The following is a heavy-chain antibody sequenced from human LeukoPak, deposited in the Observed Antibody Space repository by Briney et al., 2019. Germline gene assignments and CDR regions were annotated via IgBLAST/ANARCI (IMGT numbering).Heavy chain of an antibody. V-gene: IGHV4-31*03. J-gene: IGHJ5*02. CDR1: GGSISSGDYS. CDR3: ARVAAAGNLHNWFDP. Sequence: SETLSLTCTVSGGSISSGDYSWSWIRQHPGKGLEWIGYIFYSGSTYYNPSLKSRVTISVDTSNNQFSLKLSSVTAADTAVYYCARVAAAGNLHNWFDPWGQGTLVTVSS. CDR2: IFYSGST. D-gene: IGHD6-13*01.